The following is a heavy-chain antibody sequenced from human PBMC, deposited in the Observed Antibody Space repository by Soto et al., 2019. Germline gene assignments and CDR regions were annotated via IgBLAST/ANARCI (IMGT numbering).Heavy chain of an antibody. V-gene: IGHV3-33*01. D-gene: IGHD4-17*01. CDR1: GFTFSSYG. Sequence: HPGGSLRFSCAASGFTFSSYGMHWVRQAPGKGLEWVAVIWYDGSNKYYADSVKGRFTISRDNSKNTLYLQMNSLRAEDTAVYYCASNPQGPYGVLDYYYYMDVWGKGTTVTVSS. J-gene: IGHJ6*03. CDR2: IWYDGSNK. CDR3: ASNPQGPYGVLDYYYYMDV.